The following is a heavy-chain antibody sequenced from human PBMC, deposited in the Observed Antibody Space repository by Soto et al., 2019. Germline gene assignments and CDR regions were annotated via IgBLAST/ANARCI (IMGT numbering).Heavy chain of an antibody. J-gene: IGHJ4*02. V-gene: IGHV4-30-4*01. CDR2: IYYSGST. CDR3: ASQYYYDSSGYYGDDY. CDR1: GGSISSGDYY. D-gene: IGHD3-22*01. Sequence: PSETLSLTCTVSGGSISSGDYYWSWIRQPPGKGLEWIGYIYYSGSTYYNPSLKSRATISVDTSKNQFSLKLSSVTAADTAVYYCASQYYYDSSGYYGDDYWGQGTLVTVSS.